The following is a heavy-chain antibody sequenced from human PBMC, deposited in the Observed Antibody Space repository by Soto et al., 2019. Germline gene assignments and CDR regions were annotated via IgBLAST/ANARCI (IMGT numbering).Heavy chain of an antibody. CDR1: GGSVSSGSYY. CDR3: ARASYDSSGYYLVFDY. CDR2: IYYSGST. D-gene: IGHD3-22*01. J-gene: IGHJ4*02. V-gene: IGHV4-61*01. Sequence: ETLSLTCTVSGGSVSSGSYYWSWILQPPGKGLERIGYIYYSGSTNYNPSLKSRVTLSVDTSKNQFSLKLSSVTAADTAVYYCARASYDSSGYYLVFDYWGQGTLVTVSS.